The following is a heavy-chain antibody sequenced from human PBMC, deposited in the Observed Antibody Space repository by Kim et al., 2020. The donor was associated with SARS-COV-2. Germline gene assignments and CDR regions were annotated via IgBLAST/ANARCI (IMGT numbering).Heavy chain of an antibody. CDR3: AKDLGSSGYYYGMDV. Sequence: GGSLRLSCAASGFTFSSYGMHWVRQAPGKGLEWVAVISYAGSTNYYADSVKGRFTISRDNSKNTLYLQMNSLRAEDADVYYGAKDLGSSGYYYGMDVWGQGTTVTVSS. CDR1: GFTFSSYG. CDR2: ISYAGSTN. J-gene: IGHJ6*02. D-gene: IGHD6-6*01. V-gene: IGHV3-30*18.